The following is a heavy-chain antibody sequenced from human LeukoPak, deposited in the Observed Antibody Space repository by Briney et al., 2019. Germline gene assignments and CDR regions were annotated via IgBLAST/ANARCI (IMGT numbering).Heavy chain of an antibody. CDR3: TNEIGSGSDLHDY. CDR2: ISWNSGSI. D-gene: IGHD3-10*01. Sequence: PGGSLRLSCAASGFTFDDYAMHWVRQAPGKGLEWVSVISWNSGSIAYADSVKGRFTISRDNSKDTLYLQMNSLRAEDTALYYCTNEIGSGSDLHDYWGQGTVVTVSS. J-gene: IGHJ4*02. CDR1: GFTFDDYA. V-gene: IGHV3-9*01.